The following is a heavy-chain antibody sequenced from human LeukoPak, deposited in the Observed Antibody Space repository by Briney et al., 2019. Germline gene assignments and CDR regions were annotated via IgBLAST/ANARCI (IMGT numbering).Heavy chain of an antibody. V-gene: IGHV1-2*02. CDR3: ARVYFSRYFDWLPFDY. J-gene: IGHJ4*02. Sequence: GASVKVSCKASGYTFTGYYMHWVRQAPGQGLEWMGWINPNSGGTNYAQKFQGRVTMTRDTSISTAYVELSRLRSDDTAVYYCARVYFSRYFDWLPFDYWGQGTLVTVSS. D-gene: IGHD3-9*01. CDR1: GYTFTGYY. CDR2: INPNSGGT.